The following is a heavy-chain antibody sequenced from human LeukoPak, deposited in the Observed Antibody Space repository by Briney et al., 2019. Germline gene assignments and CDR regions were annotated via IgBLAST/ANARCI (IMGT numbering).Heavy chain of an antibody. Sequence: GGSLRLSCVDSGFTFSSYWMSWVRQAPGKGLEWVANMKQDGREKYYLDSVKGRFTISRDNAKNSLYLQMNSLRVEGTAVYFCARGAGVFDYWGQGTLVTVSS. CDR3: ARGAGVFDY. D-gene: IGHD3-10*01. J-gene: IGHJ4*02. V-gene: IGHV3-7*01. CDR1: GFTFSSYW. CDR2: MKQDGREK.